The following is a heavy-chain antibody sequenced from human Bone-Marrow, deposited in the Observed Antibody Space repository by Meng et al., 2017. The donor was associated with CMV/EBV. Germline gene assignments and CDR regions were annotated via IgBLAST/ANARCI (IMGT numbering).Heavy chain of an antibody. D-gene: IGHD1-26*01. CDR2: ISSSGRAV. J-gene: IGHJ4*02. V-gene: IGHV3-48*04. CDR3: ARGPTRTELIDY. Sequence: GGSLRLSCTASGFTFSSYTMNWVRQPPGKGLEWVSYISSSGRAVHYADSLRGRFTVSRDNAKNSLYLQMNSLRAEDTAVYYCARGPTRTELIDYWGQGTLVTVSS. CDR1: GFTFSSYT.